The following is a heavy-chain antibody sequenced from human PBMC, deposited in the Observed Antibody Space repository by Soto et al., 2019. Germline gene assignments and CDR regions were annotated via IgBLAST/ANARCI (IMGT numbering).Heavy chain of an antibody. D-gene: IGHD3-10*01. CDR2: INHSGST. Sequence: SETLSLTCAVYGGSFSGYYWSWIRQPPGKGLEWIGEINHSGSTNYNPSLKSRVTISVDTSKNQFSLKLSSVTAADTAVYYCARLWGGSGSYYGSYFFSGMEVWGQGATVTDS. CDR3: ARLWGGSGSYYGSYFFSGMEV. CDR1: GGSFSGYY. V-gene: IGHV4-34*01. J-gene: IGHJ6*02.